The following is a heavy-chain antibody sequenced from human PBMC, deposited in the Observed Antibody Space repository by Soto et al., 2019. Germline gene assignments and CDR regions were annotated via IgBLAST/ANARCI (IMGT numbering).Heavy chain of an antibody. D-gene: IGHD6-6*01. CDR1: GFTFSSYA. CDR3: AKDLRRRIAAPRGDY. J-gene: IGHJ4*02. CDR2: ISGSGGST. V-gene: IGHV3-23*01. Sequence: EVQLLESGGGLVQPGGSLRLSCAASGFTFSSYAMSWVRQAPGKGLEWVSAISGSGGSTYYADSVKGRFTISRDNSKNTLYLQMTSLRAEDTAVYYCAKDLRRRIAAPRGDYWGQGTLVTVSS.